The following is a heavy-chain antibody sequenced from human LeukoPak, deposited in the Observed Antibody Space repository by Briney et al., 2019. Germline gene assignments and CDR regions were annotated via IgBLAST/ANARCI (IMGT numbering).Heavy chain of an antibody. CDR3: TSWALGYCTGGSCDY. CDR2: IRSKANSYAT. D-gene: IGHD2-15*01. Sequence: GGSLRLSCAASGFTFSGSAMHWVRQASGKGLEWVGRIRSKANSYATAYAASVKGRFTISRDDSKNTAYLQMNSLKTEDTAVYYCTSWALGYCTGGSCDYWGQGTLVTVSS. J-gene: IGHJ4*02. V-gene: IGHV3-73*01. CDR1: GFTFSGSA.